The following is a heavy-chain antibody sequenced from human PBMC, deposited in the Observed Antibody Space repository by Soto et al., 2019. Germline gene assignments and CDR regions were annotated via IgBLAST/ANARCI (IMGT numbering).Heavy chain of an antibody. Sequence: SETLSLTCAVYGGSLSGSYWSWIRQPPGTGLEWIGEIHHSGSAYYNPSLKSRVTLSVDTSKNQFSLKLNSVTAADTAVYYCASPGYCSDGTCYPDYWGQGTLVTVSS. CDR2: IHHSGSA. V-gene: IGHV4-34*01. CDR3: ASPGYCSDGTCYPDY. CDR1: GGSLSGSY. D-gene: IGHD2-15*01. J-gene: IGHJ4*02.